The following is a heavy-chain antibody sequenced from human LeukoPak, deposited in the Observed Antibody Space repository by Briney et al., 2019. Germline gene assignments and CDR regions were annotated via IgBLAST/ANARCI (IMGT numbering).Heavy chain of an antibody. Sequence: SETLSLTCAVSGGSISSSNWWSWVRPPPGKGLEWIDEIYHSGTTNYNPPHKRRVTISEDKNNNHSSPKLRSGTAADTAVYYCARVAAAGNDYWGEGALVTVSS. CDR2: IYHSGTT. D-gene: IGHD6-13*01. J-gene: IGHJ4*02. V-gene: IGHV4-4*02. CDR1: GGSISSSNW. CDR3: ARVAAAGNDY.